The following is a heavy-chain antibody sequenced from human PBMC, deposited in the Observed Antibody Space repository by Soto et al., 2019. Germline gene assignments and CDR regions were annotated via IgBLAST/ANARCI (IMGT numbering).Heavy chain of an antibody. Sequence: SETLSLTCAVYGGSFSGYYWSWIRQPPGKGLEWIAEINHSGSTNYNPSLKSRVTISVDTSKNQFSLKLSSVTAADTAVYYCARMWGGWLDPWGQGTLVTVSS. V-gene: IGHV4-34*01. CDR2: INHSGST. CDR3: ARMWGGWLDP. D-gene: IGHD3-16*01. CDR1: GGSFSGYY. J-gene: IGHJ5*02.